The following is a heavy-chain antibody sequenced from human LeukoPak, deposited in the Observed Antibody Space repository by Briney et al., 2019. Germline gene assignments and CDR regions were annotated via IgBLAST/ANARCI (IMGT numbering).Heavy chain of an antibody. CDR3: ARGDGGGAAAGIHLDY. CDR1: GGSISSGGYY. CDR2: INHSGST. J-gene: IGHJ4*02. D-gene: IGHD6-13*01. Sequence: KPSETLSLTCTVSGGSISSGGYYWSWIRQPPGKGLEWIGEINHSGSTNYNPSLKSRVTISVDTSKNQFSLKLSSVTAADTAVYYCARGDGGGAAAGIHLDYWGQGTLVTVSS. V-gene: IGHV4-39*07.